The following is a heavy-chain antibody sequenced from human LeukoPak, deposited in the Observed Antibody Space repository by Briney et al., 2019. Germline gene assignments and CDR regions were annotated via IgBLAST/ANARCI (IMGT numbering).Heavy chain of an antibody. Sequence: PSETLSLTCTVSGGSISSYYWHWIRQPPGKGLEWIGYIYYSWSTNYNPSLKSRVTISVDTSKNQFALKLSSVTGADTAVYYCARGWGYFDYWGQGTLVTVSS. D-gene: IGHD3-16*01. CDR1: GGSISSYY. CDR3: ARGWGYFDY. V-gene: IGHV4-59*01. J-gene: IGHJ4*02. CDR2: IYYSWST.